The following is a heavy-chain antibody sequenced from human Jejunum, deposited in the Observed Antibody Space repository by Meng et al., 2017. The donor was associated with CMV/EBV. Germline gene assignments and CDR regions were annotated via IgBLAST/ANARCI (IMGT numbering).Heavy chain of an antibody. Sequence: VACAASGFPFGAYYMTWGRQDPGKGLGWVSYITGSGDNIYYADSGKGRFTISRDNAKSPLYLEINSLRAEETAVYYCARGNYGFDYWGQGTLVTVSS. D-gene: IGHD4-17*01. V-gene: IGHV3-11*01. J-gene: IGHJ4*02. CDR3: ARGNYGFDY. CDR1: GFPFGAYY. CDR2: ITGSGDNI.